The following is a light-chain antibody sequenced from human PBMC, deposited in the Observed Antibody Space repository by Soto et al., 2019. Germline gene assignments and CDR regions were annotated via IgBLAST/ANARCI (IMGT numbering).Light chain of an antibody. Sequence: DIQMTQSPSSLSASVGDRVTITCRASQGIDSYLAWYQQKPAKPPNLLIYAASTLQSGVPSRFSGGGSGTDFTLTIFSLQPEDVATYYCQKYKSAPFTFGPGTKVDIK. CDR3: QKYKSAPFT. V-gene: IGKV1-27*01. CDR1: QGIDSY. J-gene: IGKJ3*01. CDR2: AAS.